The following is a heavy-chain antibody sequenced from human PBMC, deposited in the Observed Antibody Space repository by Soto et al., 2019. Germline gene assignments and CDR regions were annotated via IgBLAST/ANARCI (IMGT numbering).Heavy chain of an antibody. CDR3: ARGQQLMFYYYYYMDV. D-gene: IGHD6-13*01. CDR1: GFTFSSYW. J-gene: IGHJ6*03. V-gene: IGHV3-74*01. CDR2: INSDGSST. Sequence: GGSLRLSCAASGFTFSSYWMHWVRQAPGKGLVWVSRINSDGSSTSYADSVKGRFTISRDNAKNTLYLQMNSLRAEDTAVYYCARGQQLMFYYYYYMDVWGKGTTVTVSS.